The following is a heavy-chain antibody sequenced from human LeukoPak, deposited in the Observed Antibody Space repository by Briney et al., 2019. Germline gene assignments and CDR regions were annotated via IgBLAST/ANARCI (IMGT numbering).Heavy chain of an antibody. CDR3: AKDRPPLRYSGDIFDY. J-gene: IGHJ4*02. V-gene: IGHV1-2*04. CDR2: INLNNDDT. D-gene: IGHD3-9*01. Sequence: ASVKVSCKSSGYTFTGYYMHWVRQAPGQGLEWMGWINLNNDDTNYAQKFQGWVTMTRDTPISTAYMELSRLRSDDTAVYYCAKDRPPLRYSGDIFDYWGQGTLVTVSS. CDR1: GYTFTGYY.